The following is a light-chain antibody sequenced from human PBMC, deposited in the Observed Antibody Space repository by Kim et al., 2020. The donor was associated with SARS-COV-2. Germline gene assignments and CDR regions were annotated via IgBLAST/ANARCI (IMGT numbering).Light chain of an antibody. V-gene: IGLV2-11*01. CDR2: DVT. J-gene: IGLJ2*01. CDR3: CSYAASYVV. Sequence: QSALTQPRSVSGSPGQSVTISCTGTSSDVGGYNRVSWFQQHPGKAPKLMIFDVTKRPSGVPDRFSASKSGNTASLTISGLQAEDEADYYCCSYAASYVVLGGGTRLTVL. CDR1: SSDVGGYNR.